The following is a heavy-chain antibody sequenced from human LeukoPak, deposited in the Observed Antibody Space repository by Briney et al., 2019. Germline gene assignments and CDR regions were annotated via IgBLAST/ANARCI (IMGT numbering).Heavy chain of an antibody. J-gene: IGHJ4*02. CDR1: GFTFDDYA. CDR2: ISWNSGSI. V-gene: IGHV3-9*01. D-gene: IGHD2-2*02. Sequence: GRSLRLSCAAPGFTFDDYAMHWVRQAPGKGLERVSGISWNSGSIGYADSVKGRFTISRDNSKNTLYLQMNSLRAEDTAVYYCARVRYCSSTSCYSGCFDYWGQGTLVTVSS. CDR3: ARVRYCSSTSCYSGCFDY.